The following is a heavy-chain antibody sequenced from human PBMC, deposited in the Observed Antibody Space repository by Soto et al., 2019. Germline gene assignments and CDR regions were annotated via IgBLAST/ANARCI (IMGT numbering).Heavy chain of an antibody. Sequence: GGSLRLSCAASGFTFSSYSMNWVRQAPGKGLEWVSYISSSSSTIYYADSVKGRITISRDNAKNSLYLQMNSLRAEDTAVYYCARDSKVTTFFYYYYMDVWGKGTTVTVSS. CDR2: ISSSSSTI. CDR1: GFTFSSYS. J-gene: IGHJ6*03. D-gene: IGHD4-17*01. V-gene: IGHV3-48*01. CDR3: ARDSKVTTFFYYYYMDV.